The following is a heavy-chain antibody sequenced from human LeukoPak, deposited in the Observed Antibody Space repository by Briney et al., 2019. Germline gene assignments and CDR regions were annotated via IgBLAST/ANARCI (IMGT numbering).Heavy chain of an antibody. CDR2: INPNSGGT. D-gene: IGHD4-17*01. CDR1: GYTFTDYY. Sequence: ASVKVSCKASGYTFTDYYIHWVRQAPGQGLEWMGSINPNSGGTNYAQKFQGWVTMTRDTSVSTAYMEKGSLRSDDTAVYYCARQMGGNGYGDPRVYDIWGQGTMVTVSS. CDR3: ARQMGGNGYGDPRVYDI. V-gene: IGHV1-2*04. J-gene: IGHJ3*02.